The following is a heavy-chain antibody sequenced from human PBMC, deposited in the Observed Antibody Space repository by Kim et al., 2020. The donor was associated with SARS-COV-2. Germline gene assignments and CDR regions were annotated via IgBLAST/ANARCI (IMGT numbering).Heavy chain of an antibody. CDR3: ARLVAGFGELG. CDR2: IYYSGST. CDR1: GGSISSSSYY. J-gene: IGHJ4*02. D-gene: IGHD3-10*01. Sequence: SETLSLTCTVSGGSISSSSYYWGWIRQPPGKGLEWIGSIYYSGSTYYNPSLKSRVTISVDTSKNQFSLKLSSVTAADTAVYYCARLVAGFGELGWGQGTLVTVSS. V-gene: IGHV4-39*01.